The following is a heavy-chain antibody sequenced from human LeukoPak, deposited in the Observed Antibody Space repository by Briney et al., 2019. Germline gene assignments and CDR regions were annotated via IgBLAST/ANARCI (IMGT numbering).Heavy chain of an antibody. Sequence: GGSLRLSCAASGFTLSSYAMNWVRQAPMKGLEWVSGISGSGRDTYYADSVKGRFTISRGNSKNTLYLQMNSLRADDTAVYYCATNYYDSSGYFPDFDYWGQGAQVSVSS. CDR1: GFTLSSYA. V-gene: IGHV3-23*01. CDR3: ATNYYDSSGYFPDFDY. J-gene: IGHJ4*02. D-gene: IGHD3-22*01. CDR2: ISGSGRDT.